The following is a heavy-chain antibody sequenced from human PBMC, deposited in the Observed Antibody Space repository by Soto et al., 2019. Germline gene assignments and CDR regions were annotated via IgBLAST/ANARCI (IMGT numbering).Heavy chain of an antibody. J-gene: IGHJ4*02. CDR2: ISYDGSDK. CDR1: GFTFSPYT. CDR3: ARGGGFCGADCYKGGIDY. D-gene: IGHD2-21*02. Sequence: QVQLVESGGGVGQPGRSLRLSCAASGFTFSPYTMHWVRQTPGKGLEWVAVISYDGSDKNYADSVRGRFTISRDNSKNTLFLQMNSLGAEDTALYYCARGGGFCGADCYKGGIDYWGQGALVTVSS. V-gene: IGHV3-30-3*01.